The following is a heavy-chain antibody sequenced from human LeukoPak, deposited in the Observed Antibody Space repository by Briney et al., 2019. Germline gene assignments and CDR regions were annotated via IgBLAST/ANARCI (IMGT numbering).Heavy chain of an antibody. J-gene: IGHJ6*02. CDR1: GFTFSSYA. V-gene: IGHV3-23*01. Sequence: GGSLTLSCAASGFTFSSYAMSWVRQVPGKGLEWVSAISDSGGSTYYADSVKGRFTISRDNSRPTLYLQMNSLRAEDTAVYFFAKDLHWANLMDVGGEGTTVTVS. D-gene: IGHD4/OR15-4a*01. CDR3: AKDLHWANLMDV. CDR2: ISDSGGST.